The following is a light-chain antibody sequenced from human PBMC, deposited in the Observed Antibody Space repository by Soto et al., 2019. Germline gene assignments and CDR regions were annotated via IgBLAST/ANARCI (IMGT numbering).Light chain of an antibody. V-gene: IGKV1-9*01. CDR2: AAS. J-gene: IGKJ1*01. CDR1: QDISSY. Sequence: DIQLTQSPSFLSASVGDRVIITCRASQDISSYLAWYQQRPGKVPRFLTHAASTLQSGVPSRFSAAGSGTTFTLTSSSLQPEDIATYYCQQLNRFPRTFGQGTKVEV. CDR3: QQLNRFPRT.